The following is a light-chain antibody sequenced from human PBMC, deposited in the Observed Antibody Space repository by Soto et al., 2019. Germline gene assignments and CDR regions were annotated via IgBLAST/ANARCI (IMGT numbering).Light chain of an antibody. V-gene: IGKV1-5*03. CDR3: QQYNSFMWT. J-gene: IGKJ1*01. Sequence: DIQMTQSPSTLSASVGDRVTIICRASQRIGNWLAWYQQKPGKAPKLLIYKASSLESGVPSRFSGSGSGSEFTLTISSLQPDDFATYYCQQYNSFMWTFGQGTKVDI. CDR2: KAS. CDR1: QRIGNW.